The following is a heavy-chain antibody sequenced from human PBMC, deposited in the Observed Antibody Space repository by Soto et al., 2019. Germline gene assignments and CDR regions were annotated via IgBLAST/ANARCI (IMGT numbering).Heavy chain of an antibody. D-gene: IGHD3-9*01. CDR3: AHKGPEDWPLDY. CDR1: GFSLSTSGVG. V-gene: IGHV2-5*02. Sequence: QITLKESAPPLVRPTQTLTLTCAFSGFSLSTSGVGVGWIRQPPGKALEWLAVIYWDDSKHYSPSLRSRLTITKDTSKNQVVLTMTNMDPMDTGTYYCAHKGPEDWPLDYWGQGTLVTVSS. CDR2: IYWDDSK. J-gene: IGHJ4*02.